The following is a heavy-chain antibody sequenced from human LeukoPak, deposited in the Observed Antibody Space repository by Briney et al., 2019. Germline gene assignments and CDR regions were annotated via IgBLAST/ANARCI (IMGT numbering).Heavy chain of an antibody. CDR2: IYPGDSDT. J-gene: IGHJ6*03. Sequence: GESLKISCKGSGCSFTSYWIGWVRQMPGKGLEWMGIIYPGDSDTRYSPSFQGQVTISADKSISTAYLRWSSLKASDTAMYYCARTIAASPYYYYYYYMDVWGKGTTVTVSS. CDR3: ARTIAASPYYYYYYYMDV. CDR1: GCSFTSYW. V-gene: IGHV5-51*01. D-gene: IGHD6-13*01.